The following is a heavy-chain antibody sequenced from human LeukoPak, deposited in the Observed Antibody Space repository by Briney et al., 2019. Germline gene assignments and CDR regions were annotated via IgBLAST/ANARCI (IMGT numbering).Heavy chain of an antibody. V-gene: IGHV3-21*01. CDR3: ARDDEGQQLVVGLYGMDV. J-gene: IGHJ6*02. CDR1: GFTFSSYA. CDR2: ISSLSSHI. Sequence: GGSLRLSCAASGFTFSSYAMSWVRQAPGKGLEWVSSISSLSSHIYYADSVKGRFTISRDNAKNSLFLQMNSLRAEDTAVYYCARDDEGQQLVVGLYGMDVWGQGTTVTVTS. D-gene: IGHD6-13*01.